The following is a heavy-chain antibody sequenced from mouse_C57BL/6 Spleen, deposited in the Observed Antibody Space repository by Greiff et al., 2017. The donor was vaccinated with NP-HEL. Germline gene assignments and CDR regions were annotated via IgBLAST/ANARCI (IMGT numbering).Heavy chain of an antibody. J-gene: IGHJ1*03. Sequence: VQLQQSGAELARPGASVKLSCKASGYTFTSYGISWVKQRTGQGLEWIGEIYPRSGNTYYNEKFKGKATLTAEKSSSTAYMELRSLTSEDSAVYFCARGTTVVPYWYFDVWGTGTTVTVSS. CDR1: GYTFTSYG. V-gene: IGHV1-81*01. CDR3: ARGTTVVPYWYFDV. D-gene: IGHD1-1*01. CDR2: IYPRSGNT.